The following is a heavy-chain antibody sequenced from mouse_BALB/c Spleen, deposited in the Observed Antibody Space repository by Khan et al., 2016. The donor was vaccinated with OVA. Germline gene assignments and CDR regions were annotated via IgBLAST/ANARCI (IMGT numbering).Heavy chain of an antibody. CDR1: GYTFTTYW. CDR2: INPTAGYT. Sequence: QVQLQQSGAELAKPGASVKMSCKASGYTFTTYWMHWVKQRPGKGLEWIGYINPTAGYTDYNEKFKDRATLSADKSSSTAYMQLSSLTSEDSAVYYCTRDRIDYWGQGSTLTVSP. J-gene: IGHJ2*01. CDR3: TRDRIDY. V-gene: IGHV1-7*01.